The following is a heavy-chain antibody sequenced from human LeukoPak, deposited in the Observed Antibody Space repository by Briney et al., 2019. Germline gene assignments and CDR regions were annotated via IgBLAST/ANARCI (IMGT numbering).Heavy chain of an antibody. CDR1: GGSIISYY. D-gene: IGHD1-26*01. J-gene: IGHJ4*02. CDR2: IYTSGST. CDR3: ARENSGSYREFDY. Sequence: SETLSLTCTVSGGSIISYYWSWIRQPAGKGLEWIGRIYTSGSTNYNASLKSRVSMSVDTSKNQFSLKLSSVTAADTAVFYCARENSGSYREFDYWGQGTLVTVSS. V-gene: IGHV4-4*07.